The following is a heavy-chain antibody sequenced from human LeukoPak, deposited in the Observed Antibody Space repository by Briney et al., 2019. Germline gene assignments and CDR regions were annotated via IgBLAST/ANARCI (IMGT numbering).Heavy chain of an antibody. CDR2: IYYTGIT. D-gene: IGHD3-10*01. CDR3: ARRGLGQRGTQYFQH. V-gene: IGHV4-39*07. Sequence: SETLSLTCTVSGASITSSNYYWLWLRQPPGKGLEWIGSIYYTGITYYNPSLKSRVTISVDTSKNQFSLKLSSVTAADTAVYYCARRGLGQRGTQYFQHWGQGTLVTVSS. CDR1: GASITSSNYY. J-gene: IGHJ1*01.